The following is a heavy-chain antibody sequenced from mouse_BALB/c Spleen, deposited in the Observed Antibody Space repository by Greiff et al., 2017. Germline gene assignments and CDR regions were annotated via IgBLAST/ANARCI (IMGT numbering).Heavy chain of an antibody. CDR1: GFAFSSYD. D-gene: IGHD1-1*01. V-gene: IGHV5-12-1*01. Sequence: EVQVVESGGGLVKPGGSLKLSCAASGFAFSSYDMSWVRQTPEKRLEWVAYISSGGGSTYYPDTVKGRFTISRDNAKNTLYLQMSSLKSEDTAMYYCARHIITTVVGNWYFDVWGAGTTVTVSS. J-gene: IGHJ1*01. CDR2: ISSGGGST. CDR3: ARHIITTVVGNWYFDV.